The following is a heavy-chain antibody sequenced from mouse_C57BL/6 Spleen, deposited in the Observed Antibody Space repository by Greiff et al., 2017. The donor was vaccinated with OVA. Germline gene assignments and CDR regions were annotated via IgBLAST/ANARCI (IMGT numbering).Heavy chain of an antibody. V-gene: IGHV1-77*01. CDR2: IGPGSGST. Sequence: VQLQQSGAELVKPGASVKISCKASGYTFTDYYINWVKQRPGQGLEWIGKIGPGSGSTYYNEKFKGKATLTADKSSSTAYMQLSSLTSEDSAVYFFGSPLGNWDGDFDYWGQGTTLTVSS. D-gene: IGHD4-1*01. J-gene: IGHJ2*01. CDR1: GYTFTDYY. CDR3: GSPLGNWDGDFDY.